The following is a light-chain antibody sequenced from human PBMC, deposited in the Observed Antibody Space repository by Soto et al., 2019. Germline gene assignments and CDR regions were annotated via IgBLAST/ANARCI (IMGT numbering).Light chain of an antibody. CDR3: QQRSNWPIT. V-gene: IGKV3-11*01. Sequence: IVMTQSPAPLSLSPGERATLSCRASQSVSSYLAWYQKKPGQAPRLLIYDASNRATGIPARCSGSGSGTVFPLTISSLEPEDVAVYYCQQRSNWPITLGQGTRLEIK. CDR2: DAS. J-gene: IGKJ5*01. CDR1: QSVSSY.